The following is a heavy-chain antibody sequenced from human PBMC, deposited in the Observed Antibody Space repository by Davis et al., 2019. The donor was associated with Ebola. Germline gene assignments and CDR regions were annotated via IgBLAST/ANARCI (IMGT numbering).Heavy chain of an antibody. CDR1: GFTFSSYW. J-gene: IGHJ4*02. V-gene: IGHV3-53*04. Sequence: GESLKISCAASGFTFSSYWMHWVRQAPGKGLEWVSVIYTSGATYYADSVRGRFTIPRHNAKNTLYLQMDSLGPDDTAVYYCARGRPFDHWGQGALVTVSS. CDR2: IYTSGAT. CDR3: ARGRPFDH.